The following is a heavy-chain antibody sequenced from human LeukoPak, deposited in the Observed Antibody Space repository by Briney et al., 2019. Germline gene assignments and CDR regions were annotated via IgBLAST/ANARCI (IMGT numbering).Heavy chain of an antibody. CDR3: ARRRPYNSDWYWVFDY. CDR2: ISYTGST. Sequence: PSETLSLTCTVSGGSISSYYWSWIRQPPGKGLEWIGYISYTGSTNYNPSLKSRVTISVDTSKNQFSLQLTSLTAADTAVYYCARRRPYNSDWYWVFDYWGQGTLVTVSS. D-gene: IGHD6-19*01. J-gene: IGHJ4*02. CDR1: GGSISSYY. V-gene: IGHV4-59*08.